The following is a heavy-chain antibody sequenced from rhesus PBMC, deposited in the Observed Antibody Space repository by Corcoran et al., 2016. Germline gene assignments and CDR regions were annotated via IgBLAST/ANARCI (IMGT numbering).Heavy chain of an antibody. D-gene: IGHD3-3*01. J-gene: IGHJ5-1*01. V-gene: IGHV4-73*01. CDR1: GGSISGYYY. Sequence: QVKLQQWGEGLVKPSEPLSLTCAVYGGSISGYYYWSWIRQAPGKGLEWIGNIDGNSANTNFNPSLKNRVTISKDTSKNQSSRKLSSVTAADTAVYYCARDLGRFDVWGPGVLVTVSS. CDR3: ARDLGRFDV. CDR2: IDGNSANT.